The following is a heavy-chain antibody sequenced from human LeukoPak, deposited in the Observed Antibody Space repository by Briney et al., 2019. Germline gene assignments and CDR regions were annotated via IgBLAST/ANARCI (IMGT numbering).Heavy chain of an antibody. J-gene: IGHJ4*02. D-gene: IGHD1-1*01. CDR2: ISSSSAYI. CDR3: ARALTDTTLESFDQ. Sequence: GGSLRLSCAASGFTFDDHGMSWVRQAPGKGLEWVSSISSSSAYISYADSVKGRFTISRDNPKNSLYLQMNNLRDEDTAVYYCARALTDTTLESFDQWGQGTLVAVSS. CDR1: GFTFDDHG. V-gene: IGHV3-21*01.